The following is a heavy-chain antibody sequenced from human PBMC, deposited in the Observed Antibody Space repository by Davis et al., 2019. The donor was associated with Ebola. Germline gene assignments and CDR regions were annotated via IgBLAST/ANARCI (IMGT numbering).Heavy chain of an antibody. CDR2: INSPSRYI. V-gene: IGHV3-21*01. CDR1: GITFSNAW. D-gene: IGHD3-3*01. CDR3: ARGTEYYDFLSGAPRGNWFDP. J-gene: IGHJ5*02. Sequence: GESLKISCAASGITFSNAWMNWVRQAPGKGLEWVASINSPSRYIFYSDSVKGRFTISRDNAKNSVYLQMNSLRADDTAVYYCARGTEYYDFLSGAPRGNWFDPWGQGPLVTVSS.